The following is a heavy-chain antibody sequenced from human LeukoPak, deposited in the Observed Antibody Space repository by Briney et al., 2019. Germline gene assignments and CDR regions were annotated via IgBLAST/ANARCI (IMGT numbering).Heavy chain of an antibody. J-gene: IGHJ3*02. CDR1: GYTFSNYD. CDR2: MSPTNGDT. Sequence: GASVKVSCKASGYTFSNYDINWMRQATGQGREWMAWMSPTNGDTGYAQKFQGRVTLTRDTSMSTAYMELTSLTSEDTAVYFCARQWNWNQGGPFDIWGQGTLVTVSS. D-gene: IGHD1-1*01. V-gene: IGHV1-8*03. CDR3: ARQWNWNQGGPFDI.